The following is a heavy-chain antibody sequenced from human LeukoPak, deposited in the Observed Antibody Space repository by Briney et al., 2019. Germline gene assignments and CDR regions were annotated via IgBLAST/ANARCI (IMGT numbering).Heavy chain of an antibody. Sequence: AGGSLRLSCTASGFTFGDYAMSWVRQAPGKGLEWVGFIRSKAYGGTTEYAASVKGRFTISRDDSKSIAYLQMNSLKTEDTAVYYCTRAGRYCSGGSCYSFYWGQGTLVTVSS. CDR1: GFTFGDYA. CDR3: TRAGRYCSGGSCYSFY. D-gene: IGHD2-15*01. V-gene: IGHV3-49*04. J-gene: IGHJ4*02. CDR2: IRSKAYGGTT.